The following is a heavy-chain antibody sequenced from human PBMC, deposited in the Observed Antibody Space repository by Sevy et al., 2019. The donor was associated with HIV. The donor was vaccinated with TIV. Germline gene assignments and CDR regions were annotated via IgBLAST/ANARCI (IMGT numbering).Heavy chain of an antibody. Sequence: GGSLRLSCAASGFTFSSDSMNWVRQAPGKGLEWVSYISSSSSTIYYADSVKGRFTISRDNAKNSLYLQMNSLRDQDTAVYYCARDKRSGGGATTYYFDNWGQGTLVTVSS. CDR3: ARDKRSGGGATTYYFDN. CDR2: ISSSSSTI. D-gene: IGHD1-26*01. V-gene: IGHV3-48*02. CDR1: GFTFSSDS. J-gene: IGHJ4*02.